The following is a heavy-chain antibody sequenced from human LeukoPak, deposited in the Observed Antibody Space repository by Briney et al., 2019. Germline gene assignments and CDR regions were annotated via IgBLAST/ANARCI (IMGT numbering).Heavy chain of an antibody. CDR2: IIPIFGTA. Sequence: SVKVSCKASGGTFNSYAISWVRQAPGQGLEWMGGIIPIFGTANYAQKFQGRVTITADKSTSTAYMELSSLRSEDTAVYYCARRLSGSYDAFDIWGQGTMVTVSS. D-gene: IGHD1-26*01. CDR3: ARRLSGSYDAFDI. J-gene: IGHJ3*02. V-gene: IGHV1-69*06. CDR1: GGTFNSYA.